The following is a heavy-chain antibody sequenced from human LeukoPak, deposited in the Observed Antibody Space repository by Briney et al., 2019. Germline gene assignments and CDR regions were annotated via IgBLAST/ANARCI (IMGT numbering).Heavy chain of an antibody. J-gene: IGHJ4*02. CDR3: SRSLDY. Sequence: GGSLRLSCVASGFPFSGYWMDWVRQAPGKGVEWVANINQDGTNQYYAASVKGRFSISRDNAKNSLYLQMNSLRAEDTAVYYCSRSLDYLGQGALVTVSS. V-gene: IGHV3-7*01. CDR2: INQDGTNQ. CDR1: GFPFSGYW.